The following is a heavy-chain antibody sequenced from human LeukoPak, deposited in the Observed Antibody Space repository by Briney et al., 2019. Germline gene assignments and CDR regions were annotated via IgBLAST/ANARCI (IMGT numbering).Heavy chain of an antibody. CDR3: ARLVPGYYGGNSLRGAFDI. Sequence: SETLSLTCTVSGGSISSSSYYWGWIRQPPGKGLEWIGSIYYSGSTYYNPSLKSRVTISVDTSKNQFSLKLSPVTAADTAVYYCARLVPGYYGGNSLRGAFDIWGQGTMVTVSS. V-gene: IGHV4-39*01. J-gene: IGHJ3*02. CDR2: IYYSGST. CDR1: GGSISSSSYY. D-gene: IGHD4-17*01.